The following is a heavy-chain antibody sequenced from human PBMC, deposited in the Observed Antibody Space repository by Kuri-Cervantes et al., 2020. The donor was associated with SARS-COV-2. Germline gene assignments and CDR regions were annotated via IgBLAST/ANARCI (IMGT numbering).Heavy chain of an antibody. CDR3: AIGVGYAARGYYYYGMDV. V-gene: IGHV5-51*01. J-gene: IGHJ6*02. Sequence: LNTSREGCGYSFTSYRIGWVRQTPGKGLEMRGIIYPGDSDTSYSPCFQGQVTISADKSISTAYLQWSSLKASDTAMYYCAIGVGYAARGYYYYGMDVWGQGTTVTVSS. D-gene: IGHD5-12*01. CDR2: IYPGDSDT. CDR1: GYSFTSYR.